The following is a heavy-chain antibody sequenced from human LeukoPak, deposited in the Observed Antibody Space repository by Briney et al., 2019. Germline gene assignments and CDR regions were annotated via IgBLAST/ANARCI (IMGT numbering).Heavy chain of an antibody. CDR1: GYTFTSYD. Sequence: ASVKVSCKASGYTFTSYDINWVRQTTGQGLEWMGWMNPNSGNTGYAQKFQGRVTMTRNTSISTAYMELSSLRSEDTAVYYCARGLLGIGPLTFGGVIPSWGQGTLVTVSS. CDR3: ARGLLGIGPLTFGGVIPS. V-gene: IGHV1-8*01. D-gene: IGHD3-16*01. J-gene: IGHJ5*02. CDR2: MNPNSGNT.